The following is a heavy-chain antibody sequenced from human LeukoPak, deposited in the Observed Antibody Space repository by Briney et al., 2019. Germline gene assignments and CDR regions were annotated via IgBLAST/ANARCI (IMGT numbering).Heavy chain of an antibody. CDR3: AKTGPDQLIYLLVDN. CDR1: GFTFSSYE. V-gene: IGHV3-48*03. Sequence: GGSLRLSCAASGFTFSSYEMNWVRQAPGKGLEWVSYISSSGSTIYYADSVKGRFTISRDNAKNSLYLQMNSLRAEDTAVYYCAKTGPDQLIYLLVDNWGQGTLVTVSS. CDR2: ISSSGSTI. D-gene: IGHD2-2*02. J-gene: IGHJ4*02.